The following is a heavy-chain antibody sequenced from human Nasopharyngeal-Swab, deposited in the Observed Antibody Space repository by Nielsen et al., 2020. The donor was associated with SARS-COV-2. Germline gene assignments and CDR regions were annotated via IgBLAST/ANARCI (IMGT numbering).Heavy chain of an antibody. D-gene: IGHD1-7*01. J-gene: IGHJ6*03. CDR3: ARLVNDWNYGYYYYYMDV. CDR2: IYPGDSDT. CDR1: WLGFHSYW. V-gene: IGHV5-51*01. Sequence: GGGPETCRYCCWLGFHSYWIGWGRQMPGKGLEWMGIIYPGDSDTRYSPSFQGQVTISADKSISTAYLQWSSLKASDTAMYYCARLVNDWNYGYYYYYMDVWGKGTTVTVSS.